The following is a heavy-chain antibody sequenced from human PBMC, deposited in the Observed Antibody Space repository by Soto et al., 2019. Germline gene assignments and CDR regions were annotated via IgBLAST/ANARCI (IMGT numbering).Heavy chain of an antibody. CDR2: LSYDGTDK. Sequence: PGRALRLSCAASGFTFSTYPMHWLRQAPGKGLEWVALLSYDGTDKYYADSVKGRFSISRDNPQNTLYLQMNSLRAEDTAVYYCARWNVQHDSYGYFWGQGTLVTVSS. CDR3: ARWNVQHDSYGYF. V-gene: IGHV3-30-3*01. D-gene: IGHD5-18*01. J-gene: IGHJ4*02. CDR1: GFTFSTYP.